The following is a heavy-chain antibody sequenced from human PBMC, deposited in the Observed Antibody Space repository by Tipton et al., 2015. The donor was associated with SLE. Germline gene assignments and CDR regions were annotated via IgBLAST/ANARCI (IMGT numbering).Heavy chain of an antibody. D-gene: IGHD6-13*01. Sequence: TLSLTCTVSGDSITSDYWTWIRQPPGKGLEWIGYISYSGSTNYNPSVRSRVSISLDTSKNQFSLKVTSVTAADTAVYYCARGWYSRNWEWWFDPWGQGTLVTVSS. V-gene: IGHV4-59*01. CDR1: GDSITSDY. CDR2: ISYSGST. J-gene: IGHJ5*02. CDR3: ARGWYSRNWEWWFDP.